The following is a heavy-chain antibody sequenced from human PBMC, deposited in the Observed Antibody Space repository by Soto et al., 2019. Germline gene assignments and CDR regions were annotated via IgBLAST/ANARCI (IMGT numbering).Heavy chain of an antibody. CDR3: ASSLYDCSGGSCVDYYYYYMDV. Sequence: ASVKVSCKASGGTFSSYTISWVRQAPGQGLEWMGRIIPILGIANYAQKFQGRVTITADKSTSTAYMELNSLRSEDTAVYYCASSLYDCSGGSCVDYYYYYMDVWGKGTTVTVSS. V-gene: IGHV1-69*02. CDR2: IIPILGIA. CDR1: GGTFSSYT. D-gene: IGHD2-15*01. J-gene: IGHJ6*03.